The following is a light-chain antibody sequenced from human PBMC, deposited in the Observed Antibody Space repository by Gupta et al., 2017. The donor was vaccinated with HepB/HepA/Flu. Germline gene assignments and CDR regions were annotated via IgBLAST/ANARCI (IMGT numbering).Light chain of an antibody. Sequence: SAELTQPPSVSVSPGQTARITCSGDTFPRQYASWYQQRPGQAPVLLIYKDTERPSGIPERFSGSSSGTTVTLTISGVLAEDEADYYCQSTVNVDTWVFGGGTKLTVL. V-gene: IGLV3-25*03. J-gene: IGLJ3*02. CDR1: TFPRQY. CDR3: QSTVNVDTWV. CDR2: KDT.